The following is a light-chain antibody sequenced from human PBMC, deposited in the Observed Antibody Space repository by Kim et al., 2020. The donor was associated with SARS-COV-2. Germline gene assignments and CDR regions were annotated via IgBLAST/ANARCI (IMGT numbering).Light chain of an antibody. J-gene: IGLJ2*01. CDR2: YDS. CDR3: QVCDSRKGGV. V-gene: IGLV3-21*04. Sequence: SYELTQPPSVSVAPGKTARITCGGNNIGSKSVHWYQQKPGQAPVLVIYYDSDRPSGIPERFSGSNSGNTATLTISRVEAGDEADYYCQVCDSRKGGVFGG. CDR1: NIGSKS.